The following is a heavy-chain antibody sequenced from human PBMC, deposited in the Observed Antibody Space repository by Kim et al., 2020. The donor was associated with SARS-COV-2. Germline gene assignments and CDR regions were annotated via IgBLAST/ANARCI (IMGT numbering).Heavy chain of an antibody. V-gene: IGHV3-23*03. CDR3: AKDRSFGVAAADGFDP. D-gene: IGHD6-13*01. CDR2: IYSGGSST. CDR1: GFTFSSYA. J-gene: IGHJ5*02. Sequence: GGSLRLSCAASGFTFSSYAMSWVRQAPGKGLEWVSVIYSGGSSTYYADSVKGRFTISRDNSKNTLYLQMNSLRAEDTAVYYCAKDRSFGVAAADGFDPWGQGTLVTVSS.